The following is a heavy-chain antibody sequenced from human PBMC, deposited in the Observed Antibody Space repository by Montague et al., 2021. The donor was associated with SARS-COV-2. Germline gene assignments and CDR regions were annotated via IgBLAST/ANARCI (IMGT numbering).Heavy chain of an antibody. CDR1: GGSFSGYY. V-gene: IGHV4-34*01. J-gene: IGHJ4*02. CDR3: ARGPTNNIGMVATRLDY. Sequence: SETLSLTCAVYGGSFSGYYWNWIRQPPGKGLEWLGEINHSGSTNXNPSLKSRVTISVDTSNNQFSLKLTSVTAADTAVYYCARGPTNNIGMVATRLDYWGQGTLVTVSS. D-gene: IGHD5-12*01. CDR2: INHSGST.